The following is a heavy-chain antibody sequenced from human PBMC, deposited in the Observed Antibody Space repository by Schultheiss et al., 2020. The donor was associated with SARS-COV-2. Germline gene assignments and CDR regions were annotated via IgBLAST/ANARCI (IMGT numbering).Heavy chain of an antibody. CDR2: IWYDGSNK. CDR1: GFTFSSYG. Sequence: GESLKISCAASGFTFSSYGMHWVRQAPGKGLEWVAVIWYDGSNKYYADSVKGRFTISRDNSKNSLYLQMNSLRAEDTAVYYCAVTLIAADLDYWGQGTLVTVSS. CDR3: AVTLIAADLDY. V-gene: IGHV3-33*01. D-gene: IGHD6-6*01. J-gene: IGHJ4*02.